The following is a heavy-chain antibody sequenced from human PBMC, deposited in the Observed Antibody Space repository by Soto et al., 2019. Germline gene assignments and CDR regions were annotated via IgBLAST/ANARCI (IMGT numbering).Heavy chain of an antibody. V-gene: IGHV3-15*01. CDR2: IKSKTDGGTT. CDR3: TKENGRDYYAMDV. Sequence: EVQLVESGGGLVKPGGSLRLSCAASGFTFSNAWMSWVRQAPGKGLEWVGRIKSKTDGGTTDYAAPVKGRFTISRNESNNTLYLQMNSLKTEDTAVYYCTKENGRDYYAMDVWGQGTTVTVSS. J-gene: IGHJ6*02. CDR1: GFTFSNAW. D-gene: IGHD1-26*01.